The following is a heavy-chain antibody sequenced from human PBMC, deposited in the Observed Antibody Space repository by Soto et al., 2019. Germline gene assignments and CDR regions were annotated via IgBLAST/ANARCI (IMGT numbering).Heavy chain of an antibody. CDR3: APPMRGVYYYDSSGYPSVGY. V-gene: IGHV3-23*01. CDR1: GFTFSSYA. Sequence: HPGGSLRLSCAASGFTFSSYAMSWVRQAPGKGLEWVSAISGSGGSTYYADSVKGRFTISRDNSKNTLYLQMNSLRAEDTAVYCCAPPMRGVYYYDSSGYPSVGYWGQGTLVTVSS. CDR2: ISGSGGST. J-gene: IGHJ4*02. D-gene: IGHD3-22*01.